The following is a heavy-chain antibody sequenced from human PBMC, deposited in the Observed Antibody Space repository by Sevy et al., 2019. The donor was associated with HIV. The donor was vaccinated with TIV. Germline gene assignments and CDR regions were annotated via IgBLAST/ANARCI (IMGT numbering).Heavy chain of an antibody. CDR1: GFTFCKYS. CDR2: FSFGCGRI. V-gene: IGHV3-23*01. J-gene: IGHJ4*02. CDR3: AREGCTKPHDY. Sequence: GGSLRLSCEASGFTFCKYSMSWVRQAPGKGLEWVSTFSFGCGRINYADSVKGRFTISRVDSKNTMYLQMNSLRAEDTAVYYCAREGCTKPHDYWGQGTLVTVSS. D-gene: IGHD2-8*01.